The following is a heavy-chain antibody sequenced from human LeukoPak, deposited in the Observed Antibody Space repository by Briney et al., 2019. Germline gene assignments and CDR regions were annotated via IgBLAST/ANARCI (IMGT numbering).Heavy chain of an antibody. CDR2: INPSGGTT. CDR1: GYSFTSYC. CDR3: ARTYIVATSNFDY. D-gene: IGHD5-12*01. J-gene: IGHJ4*02. Sequence: ASVKVSWKAFGYSFTSYCIHWVRQAPGQGLEWMGIINPSGGTTTYAQKFQGRFTMTRDTSTSTVYMELSSLRSEDAAVYYCARTYIVATSNFDYWGQGTLVTVSS. V-gene: IGHV1-46*01.